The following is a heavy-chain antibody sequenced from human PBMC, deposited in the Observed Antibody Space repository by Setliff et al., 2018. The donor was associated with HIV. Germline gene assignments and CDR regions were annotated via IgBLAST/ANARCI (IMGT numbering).Heavy chain of an antibody. CDR1: GYSISSGYY. CDR3: ARGVEGRLYYFDY. CDR2: IYHSGRT. J-gene: IGHJ4*02. V-gene: IGHV4-38-2*01. Sequence: PSETLSLTCAVSGYSISSGYYWGWIRQPPGKGLELIGTIYHSGRTYYKSSLKSRVTMSVDTSKNQFSLSLSSVTAADTAVYYCARGVEGRLYYFDYWGQGTLVTVSS. D-gene: IGHD6-25*01.